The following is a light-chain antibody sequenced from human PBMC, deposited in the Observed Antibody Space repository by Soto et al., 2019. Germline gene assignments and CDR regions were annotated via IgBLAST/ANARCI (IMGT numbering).Light chain of an antibody. CDR3: QQYNSYSGT. CDR1: QSINNW. CDR2: NAS. Sequence: DIQMTQSPSTLSASIGDRVTITCRASQSINNWLAWYQQKPGKAPNLLIYNASNLETGVPSRFSGSGFGTEFTLTISSLQPDDFATYYCQQYNSYSGTFGQGTKVDIK. V-gene: IGKV1-5*03. J-gene: IGKJ1*01.